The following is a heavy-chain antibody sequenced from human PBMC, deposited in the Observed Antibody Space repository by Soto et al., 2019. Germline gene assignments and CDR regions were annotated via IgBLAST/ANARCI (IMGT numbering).Heavy chain of an antibody. D-gene: IGHD3-9*01. CDR2: ISAYNGNT. V-gene: IGHV1-18*01. CDR1: GYTFTSYG. Sequence: QVQLVQSGAEVKKPGASVKVSCRASGYTFTSYGISWVRQAPGQGLEWLGWISAYNGNTNYAQKFQGRVTMTTDTSTNTAYMELRSPRSDDSAMYFCARYILSGYYGNYYYYAMDVWGQGTTVAVSS. CDR3: ARYILSGYYGNYYYYAMDV. J-gene: IGHJ6*02.